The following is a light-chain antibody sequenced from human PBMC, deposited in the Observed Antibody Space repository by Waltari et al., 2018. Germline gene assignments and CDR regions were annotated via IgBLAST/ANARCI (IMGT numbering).Light chain of an antibody. V-gene: IGLV1-44*01. Sequence: QSALTQPPSASGTPGQRVTISCSGSSSSIKTNPVNWYQHLPGTAPKLLIYSNNQLTSGVPGRFSGSKSGTSASLAISGPQSEDEGDYYCAVWDDSLDGLVFGGGTKLTVL. J-gene: IGLJ2*01. CDR2: SNN. CDR1: SSSIKTNP. CDR3: AVWDDSLDGLV.